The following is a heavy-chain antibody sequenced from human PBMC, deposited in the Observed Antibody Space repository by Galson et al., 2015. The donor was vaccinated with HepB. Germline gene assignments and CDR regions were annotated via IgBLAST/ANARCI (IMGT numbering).Heavy chain of an antibody. D-gene: IGHD2-2*01. CDR2: INPNSGGT. Sequence: SCKASGYTFTGYYMHWVRQAPGQGLEWMGWINPNSGGTNYAQKFQGRVTMTRDTSISTAYMELSRLRSDDTAVYYCARELGVWGGQLLSNYFDYWGQGTLVTVSS. CDR3: ARELGVWGGQLLSNYFDY. V-gene: IGHV1-2*02. J-gene: IGHJ4*02. CDR1: GYTFTGYY.